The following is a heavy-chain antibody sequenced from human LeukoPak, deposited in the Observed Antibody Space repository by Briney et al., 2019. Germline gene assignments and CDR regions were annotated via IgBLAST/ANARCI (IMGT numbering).Heavy chain of an antibody. J-gene: IGHJ4*02. CDR2: IRYDASNK. CDR3: AKDPPSYGSGSYSPTLDY. D-gene: IGHD3-10*01. CDR1: GFTFSSYG. V-gene: IGHV3-30*02. Sequence: GGSLSLSCAASGFTFSSYGMHWVRQAPRKGLEWAAFIRYDASNKYYADSVMGRFTISRDNSKNTLFLQMNSLRAEDTAIYYCAKDPPSYGSGSYSPTLDYWGQGTLVTVSS.